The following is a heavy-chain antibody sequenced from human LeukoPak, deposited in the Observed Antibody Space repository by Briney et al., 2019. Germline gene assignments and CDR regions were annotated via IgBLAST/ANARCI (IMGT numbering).Heavy chain of an antibody. J-gene: IGHJ3*01. CDR3: AGGGWSFDAFDF. CDR2: IHYSGTT. D-gene: IGHD6-19*01. Sequence: SETLSLTCTVSGGSISTYYWSWIRQPPGKGLEWIGYIHYSGTTNCSPSLKSRVTISVDTSKNRFSLRLTSLTAADTAVYFCAGGGWSFDAFDFWGQGTMVTVSS. CDR1: GGSISTYY. V-gene: IGHV4-59*08.